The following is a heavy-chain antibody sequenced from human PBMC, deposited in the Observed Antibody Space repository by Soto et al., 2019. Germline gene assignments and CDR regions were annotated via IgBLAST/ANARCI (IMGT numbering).Heavy chain of an antibody. D-gene: IGHD3-9*01. J-gene: IGHJ6*04. CDR2: ISTGSTNI. CDR3: ARGVRTDYYQYYGMDV. Sequence: GGSLRLSCSASGFTFSLHSMSWVRQAPGKGLEWVSYISTGSTNIHYADSVKGRFTISRDSASSSLYLQMNSLRGDDTAVYYCARGVRTDYYQYYGMDVWGKGTTVTVSS. V-gene: IGHV3-48*01. CDR1: GFTFSLHS.